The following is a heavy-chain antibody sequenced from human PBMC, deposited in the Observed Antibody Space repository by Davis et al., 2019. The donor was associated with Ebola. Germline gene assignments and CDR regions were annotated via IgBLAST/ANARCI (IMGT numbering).Heavy chain of an antibody. D-gene: IGHD4-23*01. CDR1: GGSMSSYY. Sequence: PSETLSLTCTVSGGSMSSYYWSWIRQPPGKGLEFIGHILYSGSTIYNPSLTSRVTMSVDPSKKQFSLNLSSVTAADTAVYDCARVRGGTAGKGKWFDHWGQGTLVSVSS. V-gene: IGHV4-59*01. CDR3: ARVRGGTAGKGKWFDH. J-gene: IGHJ5*02. CDR2: ILYSGST.